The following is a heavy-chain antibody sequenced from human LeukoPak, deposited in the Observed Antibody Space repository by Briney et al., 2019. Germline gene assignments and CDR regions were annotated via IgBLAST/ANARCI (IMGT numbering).Heavy chain of an antibody. Sequence: SETLSLTXTVSGGSISSYYWSWIRQPAGKGLEWIGRIYTSGSTNYNPSLKSRLTMSVDTSKNQFSLKLSSVTAADTAVHYCASARTTAFMDVWGKGTTVTVSS. D-gene: IGHD2-2*01. CDR1: GGSISSYY. V-gene: IGHV4-4*07. CDR3: ASARTTAFMDV. J-gene: IGHJ6*04. CDR2: IYTSGST.